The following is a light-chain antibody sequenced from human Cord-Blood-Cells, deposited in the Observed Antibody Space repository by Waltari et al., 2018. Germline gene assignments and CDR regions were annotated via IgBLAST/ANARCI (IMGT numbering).Light chain of an antibody. V-gene: IGKV3-11*01. CDR1: QSVSSY. CDR2: DAS. J-gene: IGKJ2*01. Sequence: EIVLTQPPATLSLSLGERATLSCRASQSVSSYLAWFQQKPGQAPRLLIYDASNRATGIPARFSGSGSGTDFTLTISSLEPEDFAVYYCQQERTFGQGTKLEIK. CDR3: QQERT.